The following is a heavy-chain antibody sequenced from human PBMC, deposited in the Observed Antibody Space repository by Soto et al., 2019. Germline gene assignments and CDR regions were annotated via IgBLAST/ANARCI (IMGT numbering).Heavy chain of an antibody. D-gene: IGHD1-26*01. CDR2: ISAYNGNT. CDR3: ARGVGALGHWFDP. V-gene: IGHV1-18*01. J-gene: IGHJ5*02. CDR1: GYTFTSYG. Sequence: QVQLEQSGAEVKKPGASVKVSCKASGYTFTSYGISWVRQAPGQGLEWMGRISAYNGNTNYAQKLQGRGSMTTDTYTRTANMELRSMRSDDTAVYYCARGVGALGHWFDPWGQGTLVTVSS.